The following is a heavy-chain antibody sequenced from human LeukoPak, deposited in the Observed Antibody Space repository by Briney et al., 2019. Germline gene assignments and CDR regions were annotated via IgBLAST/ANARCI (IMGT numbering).Heavy chain of an antibody. CDR1: GGSISSSSYY. CDR3: ARTSTGYSSGWPYDAFDI. V-gene: IGHV4-39*07. J-gene: IGHJ3*02. CDR2: IYYSGST. D-gene: IGHD6-19*01. Sequence: SETLSLTCTVSGGSISSSSYYWGWIRQPPGKGLEWIGSIYYSGSTYYNPSLKSRVTISVDTSKNQFSLKLSSVTAADTAVYYCARTSTGYSSGWPYDAFDIWGQGTMVTVSS.